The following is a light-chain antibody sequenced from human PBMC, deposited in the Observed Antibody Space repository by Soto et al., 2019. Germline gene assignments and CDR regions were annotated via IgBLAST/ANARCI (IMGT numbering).Light chain of an antibody. V-gene: IGKV1-5*01. Sequence: DIRMTQSPSTLSASVGDRVTITCRASQTIGTWLAWYQQKPGKAPDLLVYDASTLESGGPSRFSGSGSGTELTLTISSLQPGDLATYYCQQCGDSWSFGQGTKVELK. CDR1: QTIGTW. J-gene: IGKJ1*01. CDR3: QQCGDSWS. CDR2: DAS.